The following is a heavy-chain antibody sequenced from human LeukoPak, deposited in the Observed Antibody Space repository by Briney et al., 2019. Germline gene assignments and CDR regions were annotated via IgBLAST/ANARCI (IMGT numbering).Heavy chain of an antibody. Sequence: GRSLRLPCVGSGFTFDDYALHWVRQAPGKGLEWVAGISWDSQTRDYAYSVRGRFTISRDNAKNSLYLQMESLTTDNTAFYYCAKDTEQWLVHVYSWGQGTRVTVSS. J-gene: IGHJ4*02. CDR1: GFTFDDYA. CDR2: ISWDSQTR. V-gene: IGHV3-9*01. D-gene: IGHD6-19*01. CDR3: AKDTEQWLVHVYS.